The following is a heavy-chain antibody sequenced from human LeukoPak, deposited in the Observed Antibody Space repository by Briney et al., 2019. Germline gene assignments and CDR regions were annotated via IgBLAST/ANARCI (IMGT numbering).Heavy chain of an antibody. CDR3: AREGGSYSRGGY. J-gene: IGHJ4*02. D-gene: IGHD1-26*01. Sequence: PSETLSLTCTVCGYSISSGYYWGWIRQPPGKGLEWIGSIYHSGSTYYNPSLKSRVTISVDTSKNQFSLKLSSVTAADTAVYYCAREGGSYSRGGYWGQGTLVTVSS. CDR2: IYHSGST. V-gene: IGHV4-38-2*02. CDR1: GYSISSGYY.